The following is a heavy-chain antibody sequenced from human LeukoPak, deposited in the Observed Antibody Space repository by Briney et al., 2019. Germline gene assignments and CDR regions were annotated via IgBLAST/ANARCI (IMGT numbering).Heavy chain of an antibody. J-gene: IGHJ6*03. CDR3: ARARSYYMDV. V-gene: IGHV4-38-2*02. CDR1: GYSISSGYY. D-gene: IGHD6-19*01. Sequence: SETLSLTCTVSGYSISSGYYWGWIRQPPGKGLEWIGSIYHSGSTYYNPSLKSRVTISVDTSKNQFSLKLSSVTAADTAVYYCARARSYYMDVWAKGTTVTVSS. CDR2: IYHSGST.